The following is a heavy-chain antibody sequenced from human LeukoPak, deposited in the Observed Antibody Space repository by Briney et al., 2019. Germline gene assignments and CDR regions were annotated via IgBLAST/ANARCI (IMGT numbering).Heavy chain of an antibody. J-gene: IGHJ4*02. CDR3: ARDRLVGYSYGYSYFDY. D-gene: IGHD5-18*01. Sequence: SETLSLTCAVYGGSFSGYYWSWIRQPPGKGLEWIGEINHSGSTNYNPSLKSRVTISVDTSKNQFSLKLSSVTAADTAVYYCARDRLVGYSYGYSYFDYWGQGTLVTVSS. V-gene: IGHV4-34*01. CDR2: INHSGST. CDR1: GGSFSGYY.